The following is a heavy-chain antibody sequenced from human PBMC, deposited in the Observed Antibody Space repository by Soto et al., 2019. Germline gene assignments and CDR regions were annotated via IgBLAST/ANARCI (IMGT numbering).Heavy chain of an antibody. D-gene: IGHD6-13*01. CDR1: GYTFTNYG. CDR2: ISGYNGNT. CDR3: GRERDGSSWSSAEYLQH. Sequence: QVQLVQSGVEVKKPGASVKVSCKASGYTFTNYGIHWVRQAPGQGLEWMGWISGYNGNTHYAQKFQGRVTMTTDTSTTTAYMDLRNLRSDDTAVYYCGRERDGSSWSSAEYLQHWGQGTLVTVSS. J-gene: IGHJ1*01. V-gene: IGHV1-18*01.